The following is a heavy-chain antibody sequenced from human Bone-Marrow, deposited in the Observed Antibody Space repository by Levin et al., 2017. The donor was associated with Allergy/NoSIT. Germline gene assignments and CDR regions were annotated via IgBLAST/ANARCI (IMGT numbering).Heavy chain of an antibody. CDR1: GYTFSTYG. D-gene: IGHD4-23*01. Sequence: ASVKVSCKASGYTFSTYGISWLRQAPGKGLEFMGWISGHTGNTHYAQTFQGRVTMTRDTSTSTAYMELRSLGSDDTAIYYCANSQGRYFDLWGRGTQVTVSS. CDR3: ANSQGRYFDL. CDR2: ISGHTGNT. J-gene: IGHJ2*01. V-gene: IGHV1-18*01.